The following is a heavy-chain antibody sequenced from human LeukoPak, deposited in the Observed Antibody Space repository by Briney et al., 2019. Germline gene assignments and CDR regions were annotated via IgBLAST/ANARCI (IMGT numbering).Heavy chain of an antibody. CDR1: GFTFSSYS. D-gene: IGHD3-10*01. V-gene: IGHV3-21*01. CDR3: ARHRSTLAMVRGVIGYYYYMDV. CDR2: ISSSSSYI. J-gene: IGHJ6*03. Sequence: GGSLRLSCAASGFTFSSYSMNWVRQAPGKGLEWVSSISSSSSYIYYADSVKGRFTISRDNAKNSLYLQMNSLRAEDTAVYYCARHRSTLAMVRGVIGYYYYMDVWGKGTTVTVSS.